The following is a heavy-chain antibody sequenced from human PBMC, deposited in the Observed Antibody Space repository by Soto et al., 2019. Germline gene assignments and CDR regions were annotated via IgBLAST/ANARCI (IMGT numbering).Heavy chain of an antibody. CDR3: ASCPQNCITTSPCCLYFDY. D-gene: IGHD2-2*01. CDR1: GYTFTGYY. J-gene: IGHJ4*02. V-gene: IGHV1-2*04. Sequence: ASVKVSCKASGYTFTGYYMHWVRPAPGQGLEWVGWINPNSGGTNYAQKFQGWVTMTRDTSISTAYMELSRLRSEDTAVYYCASCPQNCITTSPCCLYFDYWGQGTLVTVSS. CDR2: INPNSGGT.